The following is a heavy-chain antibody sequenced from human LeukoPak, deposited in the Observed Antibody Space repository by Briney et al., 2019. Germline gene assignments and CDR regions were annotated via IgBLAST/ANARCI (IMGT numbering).Heavy chain of an antibody. CDR2: LSGRGGNS. V-gene: IGHV3-23*01. CDR1: GFTFSIYV. J-gene: IGHJ4*02. D-gene: IGHD4-23*01. Sequence: GGSLRLSCAASGFTFSIYVMSWVRQAPGKGLEWVSTLSGRGGNSYYADSVKGRFTISRDNSKNTLYLQMNSLRAEDTAVYYCAKDRLAVVTPYYFDYWGQGTLVTVSS. CDR3: AKDRLAVVTPYYFDY.